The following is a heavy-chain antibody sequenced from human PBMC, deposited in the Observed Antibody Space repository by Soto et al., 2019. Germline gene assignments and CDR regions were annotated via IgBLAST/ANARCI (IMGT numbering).Heavy chain of an antibody. D-gene: IGHD3-10*01. J-gene: IGHJ4*02. Sequence: EVQMLESGGDLIQPGGSLRLSCAASECPSRTYDMSWVRQAPGKGLEWVSAIGNRGHATYYADSVRGRFTISKDDSKNTLYLQMNSLKAEDTAVYYCAKVTWSGERCWGRGTLVTVSS. CDR2: IGNRGHAT. CDR1: ECPSRTYD. V-gene: IGHV3-23*01. CDR3: AKVTWSGERC.